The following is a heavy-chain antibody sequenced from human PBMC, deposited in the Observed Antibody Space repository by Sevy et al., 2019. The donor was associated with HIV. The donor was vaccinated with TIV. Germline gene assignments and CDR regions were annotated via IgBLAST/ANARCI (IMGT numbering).Heavy chain of an antibody. J-gene: IGHJ3*01. CDR2: IYGSGVAP. Sequence: GGSLRLSCKPSGFTFVTYAMNWVRQFPGKGLEWVSTIYGSGVAPYYADSVKGRFTISRDNSKNTLYLQMNSLRTEETALYYCAGARYDSSGSFDAFDVWGQGTMVTVSS. V-gene: IGHV3-23*01. CDR1: GFTFVTYA. CDR3: AGARYDSSGSFDAFDV. D-gene: IGHD3-22*01.